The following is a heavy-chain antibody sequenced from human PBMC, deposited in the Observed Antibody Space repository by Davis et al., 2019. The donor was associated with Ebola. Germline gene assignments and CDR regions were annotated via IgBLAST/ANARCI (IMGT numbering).Heavy chain of an antibody. CDR1: GGSFSGYY. V-gene: IGHV4-34*01. J-gene: IGHJ4*02. CDR3: ARMGTTTGDY. D-gene: IGHD1-26*01. CDR2: INHSGST. Sequence: GSLRLSCAVYGGSFSGYYWSWIRQPPGKGLEWIGEINHSGSTNYNPSLKSRVTISVDTSKNQFSLKLRSVTAADTAVYYCARMGTTTGDYWGQGTLVTVSS.